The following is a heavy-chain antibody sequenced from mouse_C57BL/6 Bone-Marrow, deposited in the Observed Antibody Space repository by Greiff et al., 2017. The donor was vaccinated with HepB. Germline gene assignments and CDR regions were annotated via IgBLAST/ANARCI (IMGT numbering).Heavy chain of an antibody. Sequence: QVHVKQSGAELAKPWASVKLSCKASGYTFTSYWMHWVKQRPGQGLEWIGYINPSSGYTKYNQKFKDKATLTADKSSSTAYMQLSSLTYEDSAVYYCARNYYGSSWVFDYWGQGTTLTVSS. J-gene: IGHJ2*01. CDR2: INPSSGYT. D-gene: IGHD1-1*01. CDR1: GYTFTSYW. CDR3: ARNYYGSSWVFDY. V-gene: IGHV1-7*01.